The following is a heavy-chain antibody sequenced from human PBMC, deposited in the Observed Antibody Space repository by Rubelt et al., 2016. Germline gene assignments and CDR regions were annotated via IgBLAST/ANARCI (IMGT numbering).Heavy chain of an antibody. V-gene: IGHV6-1*01. J-gene: IGHJ6*02. Sequence: QVQLQQSGPGLVKPSQTLSLTCAISGDSVSSNSAAWNWIRQSPSIGLEWLGRPYYRYKWYNDYAVSVKSRVTINPDTSKNQFSRQLNSVTPEDTAVYYCARAAAAFHGMDVWGQGTTVTVSS. D-gene: IGHD6-13*01. CDR1: GDSVSSNSAA. CDR3: ARAAAAFHGMDV. CDR2: PYYRYKWYN.